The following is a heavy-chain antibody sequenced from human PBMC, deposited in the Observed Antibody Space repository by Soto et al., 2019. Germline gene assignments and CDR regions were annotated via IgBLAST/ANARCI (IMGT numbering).Heavy chain of an antibody. Sequence: GSVKVSGNAAGYTLISYGICWVRHALGQGLELMGWISAYNGNTNYAQKLQGRSTMTTDTYTSTAYMEMTSLRSDDTAVYYCARDPPHYCSGGSCYPMGAFDIWGQRTILTTSS. V-gene: IGHV1-18*01. CDR1: GYTLISYG. D-gene: IGHD2-15*01. J-gene: IGHJ3*02. CDR3: ARDPPHYCSGGSCYPMGAFDI. CDR2: ISAYNGNT.